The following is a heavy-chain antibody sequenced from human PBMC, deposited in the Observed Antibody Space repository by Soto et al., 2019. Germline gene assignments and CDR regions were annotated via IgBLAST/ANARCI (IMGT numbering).Heavy chain of an antibody. V-gene: IGHV3-53*05. Sequence: GGSLRFSCAASGFTVSSNYMSWVRQAPGKGLEWVSVIYSGGSTYYADSVKGRFTISRDNSKNTLYLQMNSLRAEDTAVYYCATNDEYYDYVWGSYRYYAFDIWGQGTMVTVSS. CDR1: GFTVSSNY. CDR2: IYSGGST. CDR3: ATNDEYYDYVWGSYRYYAFDI. D-gene: IGHD3-16*02. J-gene: IGHJ3*02.